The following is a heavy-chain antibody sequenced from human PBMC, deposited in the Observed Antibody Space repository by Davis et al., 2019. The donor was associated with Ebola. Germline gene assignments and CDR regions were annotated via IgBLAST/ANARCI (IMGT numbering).Heavy chain of an antibody. CDR2: ITPSGGGT. J-gene: IGHJ4*02. CDR1: GYTFINYY. Sequence: AVSVKVSCKASGYTFINYYMHWVRQAPGQGLEWMGMITPSGGGTSYAQNFQGRVTMTRDTSTSTVYMDLSSLRSEDTAVYYCARGDSSGYYYFDYWGQGTLVTVSS. CDR3: ARGDSSGYYYFDY. D-gene: IGHD3-22*01. V-gene: IGHV1-46*03.